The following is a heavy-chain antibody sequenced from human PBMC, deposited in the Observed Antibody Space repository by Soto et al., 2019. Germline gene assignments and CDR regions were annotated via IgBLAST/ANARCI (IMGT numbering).Heavy chain of an antibody. V-gene: IGHV3-48*01. CDR3: ARDQRYGDRYNYYWVEV. D-gene: IGHD2-21*02. CDR2: ISSTSFSI. Sequence: EVQLVESGGGLIQPGGSLRLSCAASGFSFSSHSMNWVRQAPGKGLEWVSYISSTSFSIYYADSVKGRFTISRDNAKNSLYLQMNSLRAEDTAVYYCARDQRYGDRYNYYWVEVWGKGTTVTVSS. J-gene: IGHJ6*04. CDR1: GFSFSSHS.